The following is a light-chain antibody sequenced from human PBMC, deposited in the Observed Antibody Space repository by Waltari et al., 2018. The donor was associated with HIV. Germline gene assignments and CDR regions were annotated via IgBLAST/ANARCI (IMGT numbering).Light chain of an antibody. CDR2: DAS. CDR3: QHRSNWPLT. CDR1: QSISSY. J-gene: IGKJ4*01. Sequence: EIVLTQSPATLSLSPGERATLSCRASQSISSYLAWYQQTPGQAPRLLIYDASNRATGLPARFRGSGFGTDFTLTISSLEPEDFAVYHCQHRSNWPLTFGGGTKVEIK. V-gene: IGKV3-11*01.